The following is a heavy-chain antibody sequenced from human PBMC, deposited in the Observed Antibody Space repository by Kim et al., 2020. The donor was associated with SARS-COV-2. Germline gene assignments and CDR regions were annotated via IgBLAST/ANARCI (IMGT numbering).Heavy chain of an antibody. CDR3: AKDQDYGDYAFDY. Sequence: GGSLRLSCAASGFTFSSYGMHWVRQAPGKGLEWVAVIWYDGSNKYYADSVKGRFTISRDKSKNTLYLQMNSLRAEDTAVYYCAKDQDYGDYAFDYWGQGTLVTVSS. J-gene: IGHJ4*02. D-gene: IGHD4-17*01. CDR1: GFTFSSYG. CDR2: IWYDGSNK. V-gene: IGHV3-33*03.